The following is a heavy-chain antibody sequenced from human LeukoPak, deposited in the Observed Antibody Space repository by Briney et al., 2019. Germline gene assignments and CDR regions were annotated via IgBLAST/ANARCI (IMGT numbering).Heavy chain of an antibody. CDR2: IYSGGST. D-gene: IGHD2-15*01. CDR1: GFTVRRNY. J-gene: IGHJ4*02. CDR3: AGALDCIRSY. V-gene: IGHV3-66*01. Sequence: GGSLRLSCAVSGFTVRRNYTSWVPHAPGKGLEWVSVIYSGGSTYYADSLKGRFTISRDNSKNTLYLQMNSLRAEDTDVYSCAGALDCIRSYWGKGTLVTVS.